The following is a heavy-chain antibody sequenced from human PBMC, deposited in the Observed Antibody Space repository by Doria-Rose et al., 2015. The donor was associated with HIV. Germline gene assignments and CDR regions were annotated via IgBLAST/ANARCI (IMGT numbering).Heavy chain of an antibody. CDR3: ARVLSGTYDY. CDR2: IFYTGST. CDR1: GGSISHYY. V-gene: IGHV4-59*01. J-gene: IGHJ4*02. D-gene: IGHD1-26*01. Sequence: QVQLVESGPGLVKPSESLSLTCRVSGGSISHYYWSWILQPPGKGLEYIGDIFYTGSTNYSPSLKSRVSISIDTSKNKFSLRLSSVTAADTAVYYCARVLSGTYDYWGQGTLVTVSS.